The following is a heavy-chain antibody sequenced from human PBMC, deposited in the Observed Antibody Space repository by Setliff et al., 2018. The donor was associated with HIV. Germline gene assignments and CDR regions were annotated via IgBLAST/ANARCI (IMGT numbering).Heavy chain of an antibody. Sequence: HPGGSLRLSCAASGFTVSSNYMSWVRQAPGKGLEWVSVIYSGGSTYYADSVKGRFTISRDNSKNSLYLQMNTLRAEDTAVYFCARSPYGDYGLDYWGQGTLVTVSS. V-gene: IGHV3-66*01. CDR3: ARSPYGDYGLDY. D-gene: IGHD4-17*01. CDR2: IYSGGST. J-gene: IGHJ4*02. CDR1: GFTVSSNY.